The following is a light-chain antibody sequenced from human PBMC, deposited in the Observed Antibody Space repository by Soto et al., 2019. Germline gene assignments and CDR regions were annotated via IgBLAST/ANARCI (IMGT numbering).Light chain of an antibody. Sequence: EIVMTQSPATPSVSPGERATLSCRASQSVNSNLAWYQQKPGQAPRLLIHGASTRATGIPARFSGSGSGTDFTLTISSLQSEDFAVYYCQQYNNWPPWTFGQGTKVEIK. CDR1: QSVNSN. V-gene: IGKV3-15*01. CDR2: GAS. J-gene: IGKJ1*01. CDR3: QQYNNWPPWT.